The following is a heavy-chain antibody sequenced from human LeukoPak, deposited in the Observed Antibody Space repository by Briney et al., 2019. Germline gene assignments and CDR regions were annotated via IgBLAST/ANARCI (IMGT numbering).Heavy chain of an antibody. CDR2: INIDGSKK. D-gene: IGHD6-13*01. Sequence: GGSLRLSCAASGFTITTYWITWVRQAPGKGLEWVGNINIDGSKKYYVDFVKGRFTISRDNAKNSLYLQMNSLRAQDTAVYYCAKDSSSWYAGNFDYWGQGTLVTVSS. CDR3: AKDSSSWYAGNFDY. CDR1: GFTITTYW. J-gene: IGHJ4*02. V-gene: IGHV3-7*01.